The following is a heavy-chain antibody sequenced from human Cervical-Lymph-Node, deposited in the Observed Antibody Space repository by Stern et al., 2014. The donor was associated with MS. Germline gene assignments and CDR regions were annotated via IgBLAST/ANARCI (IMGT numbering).Heavy chain of an antibody. CDR2: IIPMYDAA. V-gene: IGHV1-69*01. J-gene: IGHJ3*02. CDR3: ARSFRRYYDSSGYPDALDM. Sequence: QVQLVQSGAEVKKPGSSVKVSCKASGDTFINHAFTWVRQAPGHGLEWMGGIIPMYDAAKYAQKFRGRVTITADASTNTVYMELSSLRSEDTAMFYCARSFRRYYDSSGYPDALDMWGQGTMVTVSS. D-gene: IGHD3-22*01. CDR1: GDTFINHA.